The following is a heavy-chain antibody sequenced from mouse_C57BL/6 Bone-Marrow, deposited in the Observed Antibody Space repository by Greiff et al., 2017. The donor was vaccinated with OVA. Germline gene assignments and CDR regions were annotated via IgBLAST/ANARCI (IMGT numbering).Heavy chain of an antibody. CDR1: GYTFTSYW. Sequence: QVQLQQPGAELVKPGASVKMSCKASGYTFTSYWITWVKQRPGQGLEWIGDIYPGSGSTNYNEKFKSKATLTVDTSSSTAYMQLSSLTSEDSAVYYCARQGRITTENFDYWGQGTTLTVSS. V-gene: IGHV1-55*01. CDR3: ARQGRITTENFDY. J-gene: IGHJ2*01. D-gene: IGHD1-1*01. CDR2: IYPGSGST.